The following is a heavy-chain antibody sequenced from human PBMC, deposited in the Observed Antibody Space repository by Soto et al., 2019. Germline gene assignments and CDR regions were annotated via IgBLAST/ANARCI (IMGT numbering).Heavy chain of an antibody. D-gene: IGHD2-15*01. CDR2: ISGSGGST. Sequence: EVQLLESGGGLVQPGGSLRLSCAASGFTFSSYTMSWVRQAPGKGLEWVSAISGSGGSTYYADSVKGRFTISRDNSKNTLYLQMNSLRAEDTAVYYCAKDLCARVSCPNWFDPWGQGTLVTVSS. J-gene: IGHJ5*02. CDR3: AKDLCARVSCPNWFDP. V-gene: IGHV3-23*01. CDR1: GFTFSSYT.